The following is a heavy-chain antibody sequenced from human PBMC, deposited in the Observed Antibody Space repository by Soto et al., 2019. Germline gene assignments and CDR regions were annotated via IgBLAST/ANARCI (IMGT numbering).Heavy chain of an antibody. CDR3: ARDRPHLHETTCRIDS. CDR2: IYYSGST. V-gene: IGHV4-59*01. Sequence: SETLSLTCTVSGGSISSYYWTWIRQPPGKGLEWIGHIYYSGSTSYNPSLKSRVSISVDTSKKEFSLKLSSVNAADTAVYYCARDRPHLHETTCRIDSWGQGMLVT. D-gene: IGHD1-7*01. J-gene: IGHJ4*02. CDR1: GGSISSYY.